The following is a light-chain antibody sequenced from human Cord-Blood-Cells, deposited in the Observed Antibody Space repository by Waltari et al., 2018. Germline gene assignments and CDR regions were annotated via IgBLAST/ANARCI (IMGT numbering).Light chain of an antibody. CDR3: MQGTQWPQT. Sequence: DVVMTQSPLSLPVTLGQSASISCRSSQSLVHSDGNTYLNWFQQRQGQSPSRLIYKVSNRDSRVPARCSGSGAGTAVILKSSRGVAEDVVAYYCMQGTQWPQTFGQGTKVEIK. V-gene: IGKV2-30*02. J-gene: IGKJ1*01. CDR2: KVS. CDR1: QSLVHSDGNTY.